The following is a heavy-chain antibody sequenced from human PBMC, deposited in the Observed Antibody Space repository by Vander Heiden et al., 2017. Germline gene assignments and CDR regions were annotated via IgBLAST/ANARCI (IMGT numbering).Heavy chain of an antibody. Sequence: QVQLQESGPGLVKPSQTLSLTCTVSGGSISSGGYYWSWIRQHPGKGLEWIGYIYDSGSTYDNPSLKSRVTISVDTSKNQFSLKLSSVTAADTAVYYCARAAEYSSSLGWGYYYGMDVWGQGTTVTVSS. CDR1: GGSISSGGYY. CDR3: ARAAEYSSSLGWGYYYGMDV. V-gene: IGHV4-31*03. J-gene: IGHJ6*02. D-gene: IGHD6-6*01. CDR2: IYDSGST.